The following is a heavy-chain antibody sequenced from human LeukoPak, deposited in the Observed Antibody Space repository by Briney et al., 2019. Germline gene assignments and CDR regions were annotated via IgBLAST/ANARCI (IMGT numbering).Heavy chain of an antibody. Sequence: GGSVRLSCAACGFTFSGYWMTWVRQAQGRVLEWVANIKQDGSEQAYVDSVKGRFTISRDNAKNSLYLQMNSLRAEDTSVYYCARDAYYYDSSGYYPAEEALDYWGQGTLVTVSS. CDR3: ARDAYYYDSSGYYPAEEALDY. J-gene: IGHJ4*02. D-gene: IGHD3-22*01. CDR1: GFTFSGYW. CDR2: IKQDGSEQ. V-gene: IGHV3-7*01.